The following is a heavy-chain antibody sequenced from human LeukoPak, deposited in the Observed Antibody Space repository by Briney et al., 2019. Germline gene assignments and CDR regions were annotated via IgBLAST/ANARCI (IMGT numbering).Heavy chain of an antibody. Sequence: SETLSLTCTVSGGSISSYYWSWIRQPPGKGLEWIGYIYYSGSTNYNPSLKSRATISVDTSKNQFSLKLSSVTAADTAVYYCARGGTRNGDYAPLDYWGQGTLVTVSS. CDR2: IYYSGST. CDR3: ARGGTRNGDYAPLDY. J-gene: IGHJ4*02. D-gene: IGHD4-17*01. V-gene: IGHV4-59*12. CDR1: GGSISSYY.